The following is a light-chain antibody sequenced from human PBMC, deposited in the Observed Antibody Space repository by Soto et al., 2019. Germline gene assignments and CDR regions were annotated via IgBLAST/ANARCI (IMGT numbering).Light chain of an antibody. V-gene: IGLV2-14*01. CDR3: SSYTSSSTLGV. J-gene: IGLJ1*01. CDR1: SSDVGGYNY. CDR2: EVS. Sequence: QSVLTQPASVSGSPGQSITISCTGTSSDVGGYNYVSWYQQHPGKAPKLMLYEVSNRPSGISNRFSGSKSGNTASLTISGLQAEDEADYYCSSYTSSSTLGVFGTGTKVTVL.